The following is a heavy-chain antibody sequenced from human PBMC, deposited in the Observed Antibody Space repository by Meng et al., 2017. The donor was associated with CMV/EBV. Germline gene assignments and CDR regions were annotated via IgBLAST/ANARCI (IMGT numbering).Heavy chain of an antibody. CDR2: ISSSSSTI. CDR1: GFTFSSYS. V-gene: IGHV3-48*04. D-gene: IGHD3-22*01. CDR3: ARYPRTSSGYRTDAFDI. Sequence: LKISCAASGFTFSSYSMNWVRQAPGKGLEWVSYISSSSSTIYYADSVKGRFTISRDNAKNSLYLQMNSLRAEDTAVYYCARYPRTSSGYRTDAFDIWGQGTMVTVSS. J-gene: IGHJ3*02.